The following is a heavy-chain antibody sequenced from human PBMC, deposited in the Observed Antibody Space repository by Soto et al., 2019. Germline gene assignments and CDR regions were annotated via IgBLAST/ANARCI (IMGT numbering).Heavy chain of an antibody. CDR1: GFTFSSYW. D-gene: IGHD2-2*01. CDR2: IKQDGSEK. Sequence: GGSLRLSCAASGFTFSSYWMSWVRQAPGKGLEWVANIKQDGSEKYYVDSVKGRFTIPRDNAKNSLYLQMNSLRAEDTAVYYCARDWSPTSSWSYYYYGMDVWGQGTTVTVSS. V-gene: IGHV3-7*03. J-gene: IGHJ6*02. CDR3: ARDWSPTSSWSYYYYGMDV.